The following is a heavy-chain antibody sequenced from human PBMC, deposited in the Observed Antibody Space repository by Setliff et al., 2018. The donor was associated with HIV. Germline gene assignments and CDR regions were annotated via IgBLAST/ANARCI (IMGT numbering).Heavy chain of an antibody. J-gene: IGHJ4*02. Sequence: PGGSLRLSCAASRLALSSNYMTWVRQSPGKGLEWASVIYPGGSTYYADSIKGRFTISRDNSKNTLYLQMNSLRVEDTSVYYCAREGASSGHAGCFDSWGQGALVTVSS. D-gene: IGHD6-19*01. CDR2: IYPGGST. CDR1: RLALSSNY. CDR3: AREGASSGHAGCFDS. V-gene: IGHV3-66*02.